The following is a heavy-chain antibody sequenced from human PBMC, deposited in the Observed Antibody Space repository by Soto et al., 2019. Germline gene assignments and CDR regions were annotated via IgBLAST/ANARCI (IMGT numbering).Heavy chain of an antibody. J-gene: IGHJ6*02. Sequence: SETLSLTCAVYDGSVSGYYWSWIRQPPGKGLEWIGEINHSGSTNYNPSLKSRVTISVDTSKNQFSLKLSSVTAADTAVYYCARVSGIYYYGMDVWGQGTTVTVSS. V-gene: IGHV4-34*01. CDR1: DGSVSGYY. CDR2: INHSGST. CDR3: ARVSGIYYYGMDV. D-gene: IGHD3-10*01.